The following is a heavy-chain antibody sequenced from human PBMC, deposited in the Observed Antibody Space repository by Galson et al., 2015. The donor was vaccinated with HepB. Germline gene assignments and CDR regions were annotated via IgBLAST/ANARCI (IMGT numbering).Heavy chain of an antibody. CDR3: ARYGTDFWSGYYTSAFDI. Sequence: ETLSLTCTVSGGSISSYYWSWIRQPPGKGLEWIGYIYYSGSTNYNPSLKSRVTISVDTSKNQFSLKLSSVTAADTAVYYCARYGTDFWSGYYTSAFDIWGQGTMVTVSS. CDR1: GGSISSYY. CDR2: IYYSGST. V-gene: IGHV4-59*01. D-gene: IGHD3-3*01. J-gene: IGHJ3*02.